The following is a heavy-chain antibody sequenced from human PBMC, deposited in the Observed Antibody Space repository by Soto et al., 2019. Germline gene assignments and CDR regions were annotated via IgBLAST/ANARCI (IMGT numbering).Heavy chain of an antibody. V-gene: IGHV3-11*01. CDR2: VSRSGSSI. D-gene: IGHD2-15*01. CDR1: GFTFSDHF. J-gene: IGHJ4*02. CDR3: ARVPKGVVVAANDY. Sequence: QVQLVESGGGLVKPGGSLRLACAASGFTFSDHFMIWIRQAPGQGLEWVSYVSRSGSSIYYADSVKGRFTISRDNAKNSLYLQMNSLRAEATAVYYCARVPKGVVVAANDYWGQGSLVTVSS.